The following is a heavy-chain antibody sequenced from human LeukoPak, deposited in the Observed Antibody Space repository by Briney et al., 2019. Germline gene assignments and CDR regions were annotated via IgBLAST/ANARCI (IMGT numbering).Heavy chain of an antibody. V-gene: IGHV3-30*04. Sequence: GRSLRLSCAASGFTFSGYAMHWVRQAPGKGLEWVAVISYDGSNKYYADSVKGRFTISRDNSKNTLYLQMNSLRAEDTAVYYCARDGDYYGSGRPYYWGQGTLVTVSS. J-gene: IGHJ4*02. CDR1: GFTFSGYA. CDR2: ISYDGSNK. D-gene: IGHD3-10*01. CDR3: ARDGDYYGSGRPYY.